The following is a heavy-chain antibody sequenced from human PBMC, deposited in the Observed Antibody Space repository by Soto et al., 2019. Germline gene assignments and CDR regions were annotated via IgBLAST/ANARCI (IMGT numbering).Heavy chain of an antibody. CDR3: ARDRATYYDMLTGYGDGFDI. D-gene: IGHD3-9*01. V-gene: IGHV4-59*12. CDR2: IYYSGST. J-gene: IGHJ3*02. CDR1: GGSISSSY. Sequence: PSETLSLTCAVSGGSISSSYWSWTRQPPWKGLEWIGYIYYSGSTNYNPSLKSRVTISVDTSKNEFSLKLSSVTAADTAVFYCARDRATYYDMLTGYGDGFDIWGQGTMVTVSS.